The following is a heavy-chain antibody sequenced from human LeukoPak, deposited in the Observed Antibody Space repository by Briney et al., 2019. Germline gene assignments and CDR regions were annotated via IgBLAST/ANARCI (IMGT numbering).Heavy chain of an antibody. D-gene: IGHD2-2*01. CDR2: ISYDGSNK. V-gene: IGHV3-30*04. CDR1: GFSFSSYA. J-gene: IGHJ5*02. CDR3: AGVPAALGWFDP. Sequence: GGSLRLSCAASGFSFSSYAMHWVRQAPGKGLEWVAVISYDGSNKYYADSVKGRFTISRDNSKNTLYLQMNSLRAEDTAVYYCAGVPAALGWFDPWGQGTLVTVSS.